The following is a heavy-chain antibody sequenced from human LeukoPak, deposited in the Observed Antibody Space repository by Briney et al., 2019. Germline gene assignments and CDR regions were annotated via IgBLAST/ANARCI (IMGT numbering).Heavy chain of an antibody. Sequence: GSLRLSCAASGFTFSSYEMNWVRQAPGKGLEWVSYISSSGSTIYYADSVKGRFTISRDNAKNSLYLQMNSLRAEDTAVYYCASVPAATTDVWGKGTTVTVSS. V-gene: IGHV3-48*03. CDR2: ISSSGSTI. J-gene: IGHJ6*04. CDR3: ASVPAATTDV. CDR1: GFTFSSYE. D-gene: IGHD2-2*01.